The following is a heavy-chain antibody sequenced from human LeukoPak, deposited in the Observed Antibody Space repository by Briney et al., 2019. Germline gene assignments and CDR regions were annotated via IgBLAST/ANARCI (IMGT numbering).Heavy chain of an antibody. J-gene: IGHJ5*02. Sequence: SETLSLTCTVSGGSISSGSYYWSWIRQPAGKGLEWIGRIYTSGSTNYNPSLKSRVTISVDTSKNQFSLKLSSVTAADTAVYYCARDRPPLVFWFDPWGQGTLVTVSS. CDR3: ARDRPPLVFWFDP. CDR1: GGSISSGSYY. CDR2: IYTSGST. D-gene: IGHD5/OR15-5a*01. V-gene: IGHV4-61*02.